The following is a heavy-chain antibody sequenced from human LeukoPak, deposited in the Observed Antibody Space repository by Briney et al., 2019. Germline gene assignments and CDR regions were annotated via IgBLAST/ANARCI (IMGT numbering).Heavy chain of an antibody. CDR2: ISSTSSYI. Sequence: GGSLRLSCAASGFIFSSYSMNWVRQAPGKALEWVSSISSTSSYIYYAESVRGRFTISRDNAKNSLYLQMNSLRAEDTAVYYCARDVRHSSGWYDYWGQGTLVTVSS. J-gene: IGHJ4*02. V-gene: IGHV3-21*01. CDR3: ARDVRHSSGWYDY. CDR1: GFIFSSYS. D-gene: IGHD6-19*01.